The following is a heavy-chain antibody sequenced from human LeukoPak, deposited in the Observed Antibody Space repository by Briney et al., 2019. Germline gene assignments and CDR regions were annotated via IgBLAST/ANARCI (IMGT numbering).Heavy chain of an antibody. CDR1: GSTFTKFT. J-gene: IGHJ4*02. CDR2: FDPKVGKT. D-gene: IGHD6-13*01. V-gene: IGHV1-24*01. CDR3: ATSPGIADY. Sequence: ASVKVSCKVSGSTFTKFTMSWVRQAPGQGLEWMGGFDPKVGKTIYAQKFQGRVTMTEDTSTDTAHMELSSLRPEDTAVYYCATSPGIADYWGQGALVTVSS.